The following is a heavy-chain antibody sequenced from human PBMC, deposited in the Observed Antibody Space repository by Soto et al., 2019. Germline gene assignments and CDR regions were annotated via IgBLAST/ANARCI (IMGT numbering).Heavy chain of an antibody. V-gene: IGHV4-39*02. CDR2: IYYSGST. J-gene: IGHJ6*02. Sequence: SETLSLTCTVSGGSISSSSYYWGWIRQPPGKGLEWIGSIYYSGSTYYNPSLKSRVTISVDTSKNQFSLKLSSVTAADTAVYYCARDSSSFKNYYYYGRDVWGQGTTVTVSS. CDR3: ARDSSSFKNYYYYGRDV. CDR1: GGSISSSSYY. D-gene: IGHD6-13*01.